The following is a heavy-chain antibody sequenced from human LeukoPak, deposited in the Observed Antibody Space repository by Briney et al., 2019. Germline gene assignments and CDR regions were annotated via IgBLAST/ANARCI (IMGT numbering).Heavy chain of an antibody. D-gene: IGHD3-3*01. V-gene: IGHV4-59*12. CDR2: IYHSGST. Sequence: SETLSLTCTVSGASISSYFWSWIRQPPGMGLEWIGEIYHSGSTNYNPSLKSRVTISVDKSKNQFSLKLSSVTAADTAVYYCARSAQGITIFGVVIMMDPFDYWGQGTLVTVSS. CDR3: ARSAQGITIFGVVIMMDPFDY. J-gene: IGHJ4*02. CDR1: GASISSYF.